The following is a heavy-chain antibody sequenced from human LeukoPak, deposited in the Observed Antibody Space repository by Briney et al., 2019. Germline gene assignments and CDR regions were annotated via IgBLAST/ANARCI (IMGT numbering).Heavy chain of an antibody. Sequence: ASVKVSCKASGGTFSSYAISWVRQAPGQGLEWMGGIIPIFGTANYAQKFQGRVTITADKSTSTAYMELSSLRSDDTAVYYCARGGSNFWSGSNWFDPWGQGTLVTVSS. V-gene: IGHV1-69*06. CDR3: ARGGSNFWSGSNWFDP. CDR2: IIPIFGTA. CDR1: GGTFSSYA. J-gene: IGHJ5*02. D-gene: IGHD3-3*01.